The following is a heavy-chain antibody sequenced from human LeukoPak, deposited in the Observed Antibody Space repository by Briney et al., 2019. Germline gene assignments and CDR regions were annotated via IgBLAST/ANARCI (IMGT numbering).Heavy chain of an antibody. CDR3: VRDDDRPDNGLDY. CDR2: ISYDGSNK. Sequence: GGSLGFSCAPSGSTFRSYVITWVGRPPARGLGGWAVISYDGSNKYYADSVKGRFTISRDNSKNTLYLQMNSLRAEDTALYYCVRDDDRPDNGLDYWGQGTLVTVSS. J-gene: IGHJ4*02. V-gene: IGHV3-30*07. D-gene: IGHD3-22*01. CDR1: GSTFRSYV.